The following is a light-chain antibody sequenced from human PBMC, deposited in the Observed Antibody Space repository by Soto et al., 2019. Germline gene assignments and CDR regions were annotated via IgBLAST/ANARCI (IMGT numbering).Light chain of an antibody. CDR1: SSNIGSNT. CDR2: SND. Sequence: QPVLTQPPSASGTPGQRVTISCSGSSSNIGSNTVYWYHQFPGTAPKLLIYSNDQRPSGVPDRFSGSKSGTSASLAISGLQSEDEADYYCAAWDDSLSAVVFGGGTQLTVL. V-gene: IGLV1-44*01. CDR3: AAWDDSLSAVV. J-gene: IGLJ2*01.